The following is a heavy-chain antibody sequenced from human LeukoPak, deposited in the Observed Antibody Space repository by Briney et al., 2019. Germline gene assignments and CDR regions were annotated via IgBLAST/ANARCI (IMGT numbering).Heavy chain of an antibody. J-gene: IGHJ4*02. V-gene: IGHV3-20*04. D-gene: IGHD6-19*01. CDR3: ARDRAIAVDVGVDY. CDR2: INWNGDST. Sequence: GGSLRLSCAASEFTFSSYWMSWVRQAPGKGLEWVSGINWNGDSTGYVDSVKGRFTISRDNAKNSLYLQMNSLRVEDTALYYCARDRAIAVDVGVDYWGQGTLVTVSS. CDR1: EFTFSSYW.